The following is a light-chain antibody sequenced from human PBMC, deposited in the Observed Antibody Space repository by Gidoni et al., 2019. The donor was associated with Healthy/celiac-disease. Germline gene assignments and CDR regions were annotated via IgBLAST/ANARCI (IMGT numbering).Light chain of an antibody. CDR2: DVI. V-gene: IGLV2-11*01. CDR3: CSYAGSYTYVV. Sequence: QSALTQPRSVSGSPGQSVTISCTGTSSDVGGYNYVSWYQQHPDKAPKLIIYDVIKRPSGVPDRFSGSKSGNTASLTISGLQAEDEADYYCCSYAGSYTYVVLGGGTKLTVL. CDR1: SSDVGGYNY. J-gene: IGLJ2*01.